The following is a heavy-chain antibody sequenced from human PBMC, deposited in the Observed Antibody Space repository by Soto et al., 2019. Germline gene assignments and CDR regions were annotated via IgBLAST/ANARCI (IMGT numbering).Heavy chain of an antibody. D-gene: IGHD3-3*01. CDR1: GFSLTTSGVG. Sequence: QITLNESGPTVVRPTETLTLTCRFSGFSLTTSGVGVGWIRQSPGKAPEWLALIYWDDDKRYSASLKSRLTITKDTSKNQVVLTVSDLDPTDTATYYCVHRVLRMVFGLVTTTAIYFDFWGQGTPVAVSS. CDR2: IYWDDDK. CDR3: VHRVLRMVFGLVTTTAIYFDF. J-gene: IGHJ4*02. V-gene: IGHV2-5*02.